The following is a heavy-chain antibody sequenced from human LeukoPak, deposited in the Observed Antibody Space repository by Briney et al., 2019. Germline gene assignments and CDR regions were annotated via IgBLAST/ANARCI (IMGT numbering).Heavy chain of an antibody. CDR1: GYTFTGYY. Sequence: SVKVSCKASGYTFTGYYMHWVRQAPGQGLEWMGWINPILGIANYAQKFQGRVTITADKSTSTAYMELSSLRSEDTAVYYCARSRTLSYCSGGSCPDEYYYYGMDVWGQGTTVTVSS. D-gene: IGHD2-15*01. V-gene: IGHV1-69*10. J-gene: IGHJ6*02. CDR2: INPILGIA. CDR3: ARSRTLSYCSGGSCPDEYYYYGMDV.